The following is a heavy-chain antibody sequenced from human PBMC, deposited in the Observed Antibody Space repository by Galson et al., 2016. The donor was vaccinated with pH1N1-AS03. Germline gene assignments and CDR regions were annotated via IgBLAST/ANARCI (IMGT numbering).Heavy chain of an antibody. D-gene: IGHD3-10*01. V-gene: IGHV1-69*06. CDR1: GGTFNA. Sequence: SVKVSCKASGGTFNAISWVRQAPGQGLEWMGGISPIFGSANHAQKFQGRVTITADIFTNTAYMELSGPSSEDTAVYYCARGLTYHFGSGSVFWGQGTLVTVSS. CDR3: ARGLTYHFGSGSVF. J-gene: IGHJ4*02. CDR2: ISPIFGSA.